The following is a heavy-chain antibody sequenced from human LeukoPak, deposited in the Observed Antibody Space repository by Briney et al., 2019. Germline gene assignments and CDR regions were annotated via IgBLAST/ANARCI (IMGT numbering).Heavy chain of an antibody. V-gene: IGHV4-4*03. CDR2: IYHSGST. CDR3: ARGSGSGIPFDY. J-gene: IGHJ4*02. D-gene: IGHD3-10*01. Sequence: PETLSLTCTVSGGSTSTYYWSWVRQPPGQGLEWIGEIYHSGSTNYNPSLKSRVTISVDKSKNQFSLKLSSVTAADSAVYYCARGSGSGIPFDYWGQGTLVSVSS. CDR1: GGSTSTYY.